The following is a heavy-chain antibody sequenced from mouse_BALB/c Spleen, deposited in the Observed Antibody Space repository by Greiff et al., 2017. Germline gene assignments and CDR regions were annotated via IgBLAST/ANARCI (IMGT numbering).Heavy chain of an antibody. Sequence: DVKLVESGGDLVKPGGSLKLSCAASGFTFSSYGMSWVRQTPDKRLEWVATISSGGSYTYYPDSVKGRFTISRDNAKNTLYLQMSSLKSEDTAMYYCARHKFPDYYGSRGGYYFDYWGQGTTLTVSS. CDR2: ISSGGSYT. CDR1: GFTFSSYG. V-gene: IGHV5-6*02. J-gene: IGHJ2*01. D-gene: IGHD1-1*01. CDR3: ARHKFPDYYGSRGGYYFDY.